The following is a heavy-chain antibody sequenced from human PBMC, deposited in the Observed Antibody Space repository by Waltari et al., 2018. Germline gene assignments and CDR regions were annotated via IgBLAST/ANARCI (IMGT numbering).Heavy chain of an antibody. Sequence: QVQLVQSGAEVKKPGASMKVSCKASGYIFTGYYMHGVRQAPGQGLEWMGRINPNSGATNYTQKFQGRVTMTRDKSITTAYMELSRLTSDDTAVYYCAREGPEGLEYGGQGTLVTVSS. CDR2: INPNSGAT. V-gene: IGHV1-2*06. CDR3: AREGPEGLEY. J-gene: IGHJ4*02. CDR1: GYIFTGYY.